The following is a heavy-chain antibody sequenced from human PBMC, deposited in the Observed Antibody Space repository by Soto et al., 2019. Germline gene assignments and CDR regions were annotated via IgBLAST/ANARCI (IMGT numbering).Heavy chain of an antibody. CDR2: INPNSGGT. J-gene: IGHJ4*02. V-gene: IGHV1-2*04. CDR1: GYTFTGYY. Sequence: ASVKVSCKASGYTFTGYYMHWVRQAPGQGLEWMGWINPNSGGTNYAQKFQGWVTMTRDTSISTAYMELSRLRSDDTAVDYCARAPPHRSGGSCYTIYYFDYWGQGTLVTVSS. D-gene: IGHD2-15*01. CDR3: ARAPPHRSGGSCYTIYYFDY.